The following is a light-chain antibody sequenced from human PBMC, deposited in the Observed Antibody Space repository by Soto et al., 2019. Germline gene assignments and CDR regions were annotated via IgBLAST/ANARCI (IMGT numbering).Light chain of an antibody. J-gene: IGKJ4*01. V-gene: IGKV3D-7*01. CDR2: GAS. Sequence: PGERATLSCRDSQTVTSGYLAWYQQKPGQAPRLLIHGASTRATGFPARFSGSGSGTDFTLTISSLQPEDFATYYCQQSYSTLSLTFGGGTKVEI. CDR1: QTVTSGY. CDR3: QQSYSTLSLT.